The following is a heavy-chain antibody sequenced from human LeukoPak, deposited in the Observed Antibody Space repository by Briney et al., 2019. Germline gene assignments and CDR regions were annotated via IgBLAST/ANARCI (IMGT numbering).Heavy chain of an antibody. J-gene: IGHJ6*03. CDR2: IYTSGST. CDR3: AGGGTIFGVVIMDYYYYYYMDV. D-gene: IGHD3-3*01. Sequence: SETLSLTCTVSGGSISSYYWSWIRQPAGKGLEWMGRIYTSGSTNYNPSLKSRVTMSVDTSKNQFSLKLSSVTAADTAVYYCAGGGTIFGVVIMDYYYYYYMDVWGKGTTVTVSS. V-gene: IGHV4-4*07. CDR1: GGSISSYY.